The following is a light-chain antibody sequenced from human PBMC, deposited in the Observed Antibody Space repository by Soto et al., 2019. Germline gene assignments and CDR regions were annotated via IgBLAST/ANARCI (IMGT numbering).Light chain of an antibody. CDR1: QSISFN. V-gene: IGKV3-11*01. CDR3: QQRSNWPIT. J-gene: IGKJ5*01. CDR2: DAS. Sequence: EIVMTQSPAALSVSPGEIVTFACTSSQSISFNLAWYQQKPGQAPRLLIYDASRRATGIPARFSGRGSGTDFTLTISSLEPEDFAVYYCQQRSNWPITFGQGTRLEIK.